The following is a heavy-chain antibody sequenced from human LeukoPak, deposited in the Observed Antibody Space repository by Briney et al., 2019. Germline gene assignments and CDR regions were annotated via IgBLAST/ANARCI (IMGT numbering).Heavy chain of an antibody. Sequence: ASVKVSCKASGYTFTSYGISWVRQAPGQGLEWMGWISAYNGNTNYAQKLQGRVTMTTDTSTSTAYMELRSLRSDDTAVYYCARVVSSEYSSSLEDFDYWGQGTLVTISS. D-gene: IGHD6-6*01. J-gene: IGHJ4*02. CDR3: ARVVSSEYSSSLEDFDY. V-gene: IGHV1-18*01. CDR2: ISAYNGNT. CDR1: GYTFTSYG.